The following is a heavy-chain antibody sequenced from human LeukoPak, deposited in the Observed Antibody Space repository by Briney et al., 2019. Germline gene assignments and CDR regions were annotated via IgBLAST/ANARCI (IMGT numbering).Heavy chain of an antibody. V-gene: IGHV4-30-2*01. D-gene: IGHD4-23*01. CDR2: IYHSGST. CDR3: ARDLATVATPYFDY. J-gene: IGHJ4*02. Sequence: PSETLSLTCAVSGGSISSGGYSWSWIRQPPGKGLEWIGYIYHSGSTNYNPSLKSRVTISVDTSKNQFSLKLSSVTAADTAVYYCARDLATVATPYFDYWGQGTLVTVSS. CDR1: GGSISSGGYS.